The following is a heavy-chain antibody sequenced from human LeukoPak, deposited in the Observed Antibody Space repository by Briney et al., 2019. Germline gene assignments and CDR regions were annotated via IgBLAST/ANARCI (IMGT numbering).Heavy chain of an antibody. D-gene: IGHD2-15*01. CDR1: GGSFSGYY. J-gene: IGHJ4*02. CDR2: INHSGST. Sequence: SETLSLTCAVYGGSFSGYYWSWIRQPPGKGLEWIGEINHSGSTNYNPSLKSRATISVDTSKNQFSLKLSSVTAADTAVYYCARDRRGGSNYFDYWGQGTLVTVSS. V-gene: IGHV4-34*01. CDR3: ARDRRGGSNYFDY.